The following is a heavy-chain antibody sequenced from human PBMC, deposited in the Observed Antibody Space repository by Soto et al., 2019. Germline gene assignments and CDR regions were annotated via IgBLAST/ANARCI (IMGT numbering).Heavy chain of an antibody. D-gene: IGHD3-10*01. V-gene: IGHV3-15*01. CDR1: GITLSNAW. CDR3: ATPRPGTQGYGY. CDR2: IKSKAEGSTT. J-gene: IGHJ4*02. Sequence: EVQLVESGGGLVKPGGSLRLSCSASGITLSNAWMTWVRPAPGKGLEWVGRIKSKAEGSTTEYGSPVKDRFIITRDDSENTLDLQMHSLKTEDTAVYYCATPRPGTQGYGYWGQGTLVTVSS.